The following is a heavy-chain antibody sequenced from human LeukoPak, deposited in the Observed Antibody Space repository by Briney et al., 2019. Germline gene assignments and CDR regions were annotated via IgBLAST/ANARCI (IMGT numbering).Heavy chain of an antibody. CDR2: IYYSGST. V-gene: IGHV4-39*01. J-gene: IGHJ4*02. CDR1: GGSISSSSYY. Sequence: SQTLSLTCTVSGGSISSSSYYWGWIRQPPGKGLEWIGSIYYSGSTYYNPSLKSRVTISVDTSKNQFSLKLSSVTAADTAVYYCARRPVSSGGSCYDYWGQGTLVTVSS. D-gene: IGHD2-15*01. CDR3: ARRPVSSGGSCYDY.